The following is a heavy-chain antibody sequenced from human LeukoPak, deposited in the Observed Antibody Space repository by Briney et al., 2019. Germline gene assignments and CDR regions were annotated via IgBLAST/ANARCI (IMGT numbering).Heavy chain of an antibody. CDR3: SGSYLYYYYYYMNV. CDR2: IYHSGST. J-gene: IGHJ6*03. Sequence: PSETLSLTCAVSGGSISSNHWWTWVRQPPGKGLEWIGEIYHSGSTNYNPPLKSRVTISVDKSKDQFSLKLSSVTAADTAVYYCSGSYLYYYYYYMNVWGKGTTVTISS. D-gene: IGHD1-26*01. CDR1: GGSISSNHW. V-gene: IGHV4-4*02.